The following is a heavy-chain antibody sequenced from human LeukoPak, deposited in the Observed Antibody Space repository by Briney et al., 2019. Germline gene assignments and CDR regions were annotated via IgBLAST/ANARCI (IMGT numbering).Heavy chain of an antibody. Sequence: SETLSLTCTVSGGSISRGDYYWSWIRQPPGKGLEWIGYIYYSGSTDYNPSLKSRVTISVDTSKDQFSLKLSSVTAADTAVYYCARGKSKFDYWGQGTLVTVSS. CDR3: ARGKSKFDY. J-gene: IGHJ4*02. CDR2: IYYSGST. V-gene: IGHV4-30-4*01. CDR1: GGSISRGDYY.